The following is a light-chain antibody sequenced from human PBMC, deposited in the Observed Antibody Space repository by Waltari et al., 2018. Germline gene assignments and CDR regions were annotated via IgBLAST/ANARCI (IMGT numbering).Light chain of an antibody. Sequence: DIQMTQSPSSLSASVGDRVTITCRASQSIGSYLNWYQRKSGKAPNLLIYVATTLESGVPSRFTGSGSGTEFTLTINSLQPEDVATYYCQHSYSIPFIFGQGTKLEIK. CDR2: VAT. V-gene: IGKV1-39*01. CDR1: QSIGSY. CDR3: QHSYSIPFI. J-gene: IGKJ2*01.